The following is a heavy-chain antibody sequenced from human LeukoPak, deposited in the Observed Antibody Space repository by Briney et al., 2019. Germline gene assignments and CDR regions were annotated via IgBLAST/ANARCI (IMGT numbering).Heavy chain of an antibody. CDR3: SKDRGVLALAATLDY. CDR1: GFTFSSCS. V-gene: IGHV3-23*01. CDR2: IRGSGGYT. Sequence: GWSLRLSCAASGFTFSSCSMNWVRQDPGKGREWVSVIRGSGGYTYYADSLRRRFTISRDNSKNNLYLQMNSLRAEDTAVYYGSKDRGVLALAATLDYWGEGTLVTVSS. J-gene: IGHJ4*02. D-gene: IGHD3-16*02.